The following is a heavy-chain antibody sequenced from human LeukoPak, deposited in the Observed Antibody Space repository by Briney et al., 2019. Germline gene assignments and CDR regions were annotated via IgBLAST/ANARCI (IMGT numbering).Heavy chain of an antibody. D-gene: IGHD2-2*01. CDR3: ARADIVVVPARYNWFDP. CDR2: INPNSGGT. CDR1: GYTSTGYY. Sequence: ASVTVSCKASGYTSTGYYMHWVRQAPGQGLEWMGWINPNSGGTNYAQKFQGRVTMTRDTSISTAYMELSRLRSDDTAVYYCARADIVVVPARYNWFDPWGQGTLVTVSS. V-gene: IGHV1-2*02. J-gene: IGHJ5*02.